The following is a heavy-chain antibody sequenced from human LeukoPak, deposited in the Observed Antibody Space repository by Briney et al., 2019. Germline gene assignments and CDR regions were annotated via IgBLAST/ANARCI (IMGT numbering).Heavy chain of an antibody. D-gene: IGHD3-10*01. Sequence: SETLSLTCAVYGGSFSGYYWSWIRQPPGKGLEWIGEINHSGNTNYNPSLKSRVTISVDTSKNQFSLKLSSVTAADTAVYYCARGRLGTMVRGVIIFRFDPWGQGTLVTVSS. CDR3: ARGRLGTMVRGVIIFRFDP. CDR1: GGSFSGYY. V-gene: IGHV4-34*01. J-gene: IGHJ5*02. CDR2: INHSGNT.